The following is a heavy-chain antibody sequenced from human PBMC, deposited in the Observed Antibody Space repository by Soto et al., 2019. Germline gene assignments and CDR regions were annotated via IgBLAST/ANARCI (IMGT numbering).Heavy chain of an antibody. CDR1: GFSLSTSGVG. D-gene: IGHD3-10*01. CDR2: IYWADDK. Sequence: SGPTLVKPTQTLTLTCTLSGFSLSTSGVGVGWIRQPPGKALEWLALIYWADDKRYSPSLKSRLTITKDTSKNQVVLTMTHMDPVDTATYYFAHRPSRGDGSYYFDYWGQGTLVTVSS. CDR3: AHRPSRGDGSYYFDY. V-gene: IGHV2-5*02. J-gene: IGHJ4*02.